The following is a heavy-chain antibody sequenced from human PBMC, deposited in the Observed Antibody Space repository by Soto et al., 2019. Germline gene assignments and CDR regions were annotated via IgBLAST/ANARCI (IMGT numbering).Heavy chain of an antibody. J-gene: IGHJ4*02. D-gene: IGHD3-10*01. Sequence: PSETLSLTCTVSGGSISSYYWSWVRQPPGKGLEWIGYIYYSGSTNYNPSLKSRVTISVDTSKNQFSLKLSSVTAADTAVYYCARVRSIYYGSGSHYKDFAYWGQGTLVTVSS. V-gene: IGHV4-59*01. CDR1: GGSISSYY. CDR3: ARVRSIYYGSGSHYKDFAY. CDR2: IYYSGST.